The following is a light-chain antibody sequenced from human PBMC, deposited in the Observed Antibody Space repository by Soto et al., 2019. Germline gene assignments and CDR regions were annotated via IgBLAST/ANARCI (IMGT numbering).Light chain of an antibody. CDR1: QSISRY. J-gene: IGKJ5*01. V-gene: IGKV1-39*01. CDR2: VAS. CDR3: QQSYGTPIT. Sequence: DIQMTQSPSSLAASVGDRVTITWRASQSISRYLNWYQQNPGKAPNLLIYVASSLQSEAPSRFSGSGSGTDFTLTITSLQPEDFATYYCQQSYGTPITFGQGTRLEIK.